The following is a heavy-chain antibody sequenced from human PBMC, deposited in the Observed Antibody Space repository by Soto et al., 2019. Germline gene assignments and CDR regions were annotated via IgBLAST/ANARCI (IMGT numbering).Heavy chain of an antibody. J-gene: IGHJ4*02. D-gene: IGHD6-13*01. CDR3: AKDADRRSRWYYIFDY. V-gene: IGHV3-43*01. Sequence: EVQLVESGGVVVQPGGSLRLSCAASGFTFTDYSMHWVRQVPGKGLEWVSFITWDGGTTHYADSVEGRFTISRDNRKNSLYMQMNRMRTEDTALYYYAKDADRRSRWYYIFDYWGQGTLVTVSS. CDR1: GFTFTDYS. CDR2: ITWDGGTT.